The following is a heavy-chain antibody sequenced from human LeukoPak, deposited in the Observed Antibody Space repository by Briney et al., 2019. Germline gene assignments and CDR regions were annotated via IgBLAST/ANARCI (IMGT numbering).Heavy chain of an antibody. CDR2: INHSGST. D-gene: IGHD3-3*01. Sequence: PSETLSLTCAVYGGSFSGYYWSWIRQPPGKGLEWIGEINHSGSTNYNPSLKGRVTISVDTSKNQFSLKLSSVTAADTAVYYCARGGNNFWSGLYYFDYWGQGTLVTVSS. CDR1: GGSFSGYY. J-gene: IGHJ4*02. CDR3: ARGGNNFWSGLYYFDY. V-gene: IGHV4-34*01.